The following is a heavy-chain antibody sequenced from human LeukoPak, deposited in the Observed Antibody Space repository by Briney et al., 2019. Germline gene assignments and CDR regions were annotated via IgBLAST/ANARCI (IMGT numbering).Heavy chain of an antibody. CDR1: GFTFSGYW. D-gene: IGHD3-10*01. CDR3: AREAYGSGNYPFDL. CDR2: IKQDGSEK. J-gene: IGHJ4*02. V-gene: IGHV3-7*01. Sequence: PGGSLRLSCAASGFTFSGYWMSWVRQAPGKGLEWVANIKQDGSEKYYVDSVKGRFTISRGNAKNSLYLQMNSLRAEDTAVYYCAREAYGSGNYPFDLWGQGTLVTVSS.